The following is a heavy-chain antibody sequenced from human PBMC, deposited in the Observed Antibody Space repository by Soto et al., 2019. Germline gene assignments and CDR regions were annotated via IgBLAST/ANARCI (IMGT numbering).Heavy chain of an antibody. V-gene: IGHV4-34*01. D-gene: IGHD4-17*01. CDR3: ATPLKTTVTVYWYFDL. J-gene: IGHJ2*01. Sequence: QVHLQQWGAGLLKPSETLSLTCAVYGGSFSGYYWSWIRQPPGKGLAWIGEINHSGTTKFNPSLTRRVTISVDTSKHQFSLKLSSVTAADTAVYYCATPLKTTVTVYWYFDLWGRVTLVTVSS. CDR1: GGSFSGYY. CDR2: INHSGTT.